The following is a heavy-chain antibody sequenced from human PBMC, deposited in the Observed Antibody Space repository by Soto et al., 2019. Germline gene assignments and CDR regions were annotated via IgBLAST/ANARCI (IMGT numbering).Heavy chain of an antibody. CDR1: VFTVGDSY. D-gene: IGHD2-15*01. CDR2: ISPGSRYP. Sequence: GALRLSCAGSVFTVGDSYMSWIRQAPGKGLEWLSYISPGSRYPAYADSVKGRFTISRDNAKRSLYLQMMSLTAEDTAIYYCVRGGGGGLFDPWGQGTMVTVSS. J-gene: IGHJ5*02. V-gene: IGHV3-11*06. CDR3: VRGGGGGLFDP.